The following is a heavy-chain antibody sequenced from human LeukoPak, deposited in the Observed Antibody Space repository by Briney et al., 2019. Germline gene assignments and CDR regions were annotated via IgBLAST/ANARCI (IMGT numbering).Heavy chain of an antibody. CDR2: IIPIFGTA. D-gene: IGHD6-6*01. CDR1: GGTFSSYA. V-gene: IGHV1-69*05. CDR3: AVTKASAFDI. J-gene: IGHJ3*02. Sequence: GASVKVSCKASGGTFSSYAISWVRQAPGQGLAWMGGIIPIFGTANYAQKFQGRVTITTDESTSTAYMELSSLRSEDTAVYYCAVTKASAFDIGGQGTMVTVSS.